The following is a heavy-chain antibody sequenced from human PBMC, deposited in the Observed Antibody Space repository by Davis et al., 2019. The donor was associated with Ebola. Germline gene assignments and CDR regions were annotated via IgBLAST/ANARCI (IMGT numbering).Heavy chain of an antibody. CDR1: GFTFSSYG. CDR3: ARDRWTGKYYFDY. Sequence: GESLKISCAASGFTFSSYGMHWVRQAPGKGLEWVAVISYDGSNKYYADSVKGRFTISRDNAKNSLYLQMNSLRAEDTAVYYCARDRWTGKYYFDYWGQGTLVTVSS. V-gene: IGHV3-30*03. J-gene: IGHJ4*02. D-gene: IGHD1-14*01. CDR2: ISYDGSNK.